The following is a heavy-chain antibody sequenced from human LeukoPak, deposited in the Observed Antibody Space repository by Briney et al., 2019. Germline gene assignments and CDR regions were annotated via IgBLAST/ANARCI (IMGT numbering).Heavy chain of an antibody. CDR3: ARVDGSGYYIDY. Sequence: PSETLSLTCTVSGGSISSSSYYWGWIRQPPGKGLEWIGSIYYSGSTYYNPSLKSRVTISVDTPKNQFSLKLSSVTAADTAVYYCARVDGSGYYIDYWGQGTLVTVSS. CDR2: IYYSGST. CDR1: GGSISSSSYY. J-gene: IGHJ4*02. D-gene: IGHD3-22*01. V-gene: IGHV4-39*07.